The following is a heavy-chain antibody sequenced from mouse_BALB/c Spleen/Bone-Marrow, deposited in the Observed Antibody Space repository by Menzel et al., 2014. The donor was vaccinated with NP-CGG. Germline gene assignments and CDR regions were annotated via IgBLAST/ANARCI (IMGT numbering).Heavy chain of an antibody. CDR3: AMYYYGSSLFAY. V-gene: IGHV14-3*02. CDR1: GFNIKDTY. D-gene: IGHD1-1*01. Sequence: VQLQQSGAELVKPGASVKLSCTASGFNIKDTYMHWVKQRPEQGLEWIGRIDPANGNTKYDPKFQGKATITADTSYNTAYLQLSSLTSEDTAVYYCAMYYYGSSLFAYWGQGTLVTVSA. J-gene: IGHJ3*01. CDR2: IDPANGNT.